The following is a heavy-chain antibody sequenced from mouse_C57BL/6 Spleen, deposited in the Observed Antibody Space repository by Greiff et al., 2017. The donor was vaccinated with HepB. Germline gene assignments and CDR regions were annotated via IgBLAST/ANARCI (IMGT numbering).Heavy chain of an antibody. J-gene: IGHJ2*01. D-gene: IGHD1-1*01. V-gene: IGHV5-17*01. Sequence: EVKLVESGGGLVKPGGSLKLSCAASGFTFSDYGMHWVRQAPEKGLEWVAYISSGSSTIYYADTVKGRFTISRDNAKNTLFLQMTSLRSEDTAMYYCARRAVVALDYWGQGTTLTVSS. CDR1: GFTFSDYG. CDR3: ARRAVVALDY. CDR2: ISSGSSTI.